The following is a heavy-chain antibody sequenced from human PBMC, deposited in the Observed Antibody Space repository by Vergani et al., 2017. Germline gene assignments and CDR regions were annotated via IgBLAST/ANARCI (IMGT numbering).Heavy chain of an antibody. CDR3: ARNPYCGGDCYSDAFDI. J-gene: IGHJ3*02. Sequence: QVQLQESGPGLVKSSETLSLTCTVSGGPISGFYWSWVRLPAGKGLEWIGRIHSSGTSHYSPSLKSRVTVSVDTSKNQFSLTAADTAVYYCARNPYCGGDCYSDAFDIWGQGTMVTVSS. CDR1: GGPISGFY. V-gene: IGHV4-4*07. D-gene: IGHD2-21*02. CDR2: IHSSGTS.